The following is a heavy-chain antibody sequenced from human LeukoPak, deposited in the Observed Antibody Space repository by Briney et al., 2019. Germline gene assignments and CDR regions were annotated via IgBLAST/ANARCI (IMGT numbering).Heavy chain of an antibody. V-gene: IGHV1-69*04. J-gene: IGHJ5*02. CDR1: GGTLNSYV. Sequence: GASVKVSCKASGGTLNSYVINWVRQAPGHGLEWLGRIIPIVDIANNTQHFQGRVTITADKSTSTAYIELSSLRSEDTAVYYCTTDVRVRGVIIRGWFDPWGQGTLVTVSS. CDR3: TTDVRVRGVIIRGWFDP. CDR2: IIPIVDIA. D-gene: IGHD3-10*01.